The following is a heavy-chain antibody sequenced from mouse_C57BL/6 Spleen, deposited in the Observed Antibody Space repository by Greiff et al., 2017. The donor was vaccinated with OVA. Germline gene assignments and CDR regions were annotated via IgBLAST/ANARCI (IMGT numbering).Heavy chain of an antibody. CDR2: IRNKANNNAT. Sequence: EVQLVESGGGLVQPGGSMKLSCAASGFTFSDSWMDWVRQSPEKGLEWVAEIRNKANNNATYYAESVKGRFTIYRDDSKSSVYLQMNSLSAEDTGIYYCTGDYFDYWGQGTTLTVSS. CDR1: GFTFSDSW. CDR3: TGDYFDY. J-gene: IGHJ2*01. V-gene: IGHV6-6*01.